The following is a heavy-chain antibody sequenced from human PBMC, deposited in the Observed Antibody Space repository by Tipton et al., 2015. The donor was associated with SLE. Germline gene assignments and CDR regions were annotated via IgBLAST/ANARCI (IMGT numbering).Heavy chain of an antibody. D-gene: IGHD5/OR15-5a*01. Sequence: SLRLSCAASGFTFSSYDMNWVRQAPGKGLEWISYISNSDSAIYYADSVRGRFTISRDNAKNSLYLQMSSLRAEDTAVYYCARVRYSIYEGYSYYYMDVWGKGTTVTVSS. CDR2: ISNSDSAI. J-gene: IGHJ6*03. CDR1: GFTFSSYD. V-gene: IGHV3-48*03. CDR3: ARVRYSIYEGYSYYYMDV.